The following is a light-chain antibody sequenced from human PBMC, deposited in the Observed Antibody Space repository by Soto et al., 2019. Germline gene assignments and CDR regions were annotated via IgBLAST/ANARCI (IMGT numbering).Light chain of an antibody. CDR3: MQALQTPFT. CDR1: QSLLHSNGYNY. Sequence: EIVMTQSPVSLPVTPGEPASVSCRSSQSLLHSNGYNYLDWYLQKPGQSPQLLIYLGSTRASGVPDRFRGSGSGTDFTLKISRVEAEDVGIYYCMQALQTPFTFGPGTRVDI. V-gene: IGKV2-28*01. J-gene: IGKJ3*01. CDR2: LGS.